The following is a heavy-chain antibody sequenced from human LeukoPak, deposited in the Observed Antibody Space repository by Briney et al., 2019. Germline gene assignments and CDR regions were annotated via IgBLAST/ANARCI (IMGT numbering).Heavy chain of an antibody. V-gene: IGHV3-48*01. D-gene: IGHD4-11*01. CDR2: ISSSNSAI. J-gene: IGHJ3*02. Sequence: GGSLRLSCAASGFTFSSYSMNWVRQAPGKGLEWVSYISSSNSAIYYADSEKGRFTISRDNAKNSLYLQMNSLRAEDTAVYYCASRNGPGAFDIWGQGTMVTVSS. CDR3: ASRNGPGAFDI. CDR1: GFTFSSYS.